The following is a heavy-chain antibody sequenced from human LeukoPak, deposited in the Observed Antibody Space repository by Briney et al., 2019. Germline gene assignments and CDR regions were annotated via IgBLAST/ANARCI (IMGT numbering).Heavy chain of an antibody. CDR2: INHSGST. V-gene: IGHV4-34*01. J-gene: IGHJ3*01. CDR3: ARKTYNISVLTPPQGVLNM. CDR1: GGSFSGYY. Sequence: PSETLSLTCAVYGGSFSGYYWSWIRQPPGKGLEWIGEINHSGSTNYNPTLKSRLTISVDKSKNQNSLKLSPVTAADTAVCSCARKTYNISVLTPPQGVLNMGAQGTMVPFS. D-gene: IGHD3-22*01.